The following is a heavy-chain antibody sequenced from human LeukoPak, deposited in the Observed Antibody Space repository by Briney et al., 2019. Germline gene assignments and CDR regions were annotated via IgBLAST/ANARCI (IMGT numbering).Heavy chain of an antibody. J-gene: IGHJ5*02. V-gene: IGHV1-3*01. Sequence: ASVKVSCKPSGYSFTSYAIHWVRQAPGQGLEWMGWINACHCNTKYSQKFQGRVTITRDTSASTAYMELSSLRSEDTGVYYCARDRGGYANWFDPWGQGTLVTVS. D-gene: IGHD5-12*01. CDR1: GYSFTSYA. CDR2: INACHCNT. CDR3: ARDRGGYANWFDP.